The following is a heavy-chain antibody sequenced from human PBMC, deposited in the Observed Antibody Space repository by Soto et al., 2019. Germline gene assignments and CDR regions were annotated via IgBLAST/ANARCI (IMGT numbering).Heavy chain of an antibody. Sequence: PSETLSLTCAVHGGSFSGYYWDWIRQPPGKGLEWIGDVYHDGGNNYNPSLKSRVAISLDKSNNQFSLSLTSVTAADTARYYCAYSPGWYRLDIWGQGRMVTVS. CDR1: GGSFSGYY. CDR2: VYHDGGN. V-gene: IGHV4-34*01. D-gene: IGHD6-19*01. CDR3: AYSPGWYRLDI. J-gene: IGHJ3*02.